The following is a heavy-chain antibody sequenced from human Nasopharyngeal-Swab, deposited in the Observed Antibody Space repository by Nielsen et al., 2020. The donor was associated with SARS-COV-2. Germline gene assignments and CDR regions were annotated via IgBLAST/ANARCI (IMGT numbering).Heavy chain of an antibody. CDR1: GYTFTSYA. J-gene: IGHJ4*02. CDR3: ARANIVVVPADPKGSDY. D-gene: IGHD2-2*01. V-gene: IGHV1-3*01. CDR2: INAGNGNT. Sequence: ASVNVSCKASGYTFTSYAMHWVRQAPGQRLEWMGWINAGNGNTKYSQKFQGRVTITRDTSASTAYMELSSLRSEDTAVYYCARANIVVVPADPKGSDYWGQGTLVTVSS.